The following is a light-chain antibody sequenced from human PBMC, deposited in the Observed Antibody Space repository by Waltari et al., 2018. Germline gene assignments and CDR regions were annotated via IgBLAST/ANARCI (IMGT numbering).Light chain of an antibody. CDR2: GAS. Sequence: EIVMTQSPATLSVSPGERATLSCRASQSVSSKLAWYQQKPGEAPRLLIYGASTRATGIPARFSGSGSGIEFTLTISSLQSEDFAVYYCQQYNNWPGTFGQGTKVEIK. J-gene: IGKJ1*01. CDR3: QQYNNWPGT. CDR1: QSVSSK. V-gene: IGKV3-15*01.